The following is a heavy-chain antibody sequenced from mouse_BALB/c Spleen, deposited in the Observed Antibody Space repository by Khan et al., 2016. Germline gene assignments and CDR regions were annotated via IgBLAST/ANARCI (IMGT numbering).Heavy chain of an antibody. CDR1: GFTFSDYY. Sequence: EVELVESGGGLVKPGGSLKLSCAASGFTFSDYYMYWVRQTPEKRLEWVATISDGGGYTYYPDSVKGRFTISRDNAKNNLYLQMNSLKSEDTAMYYCAREGLLRGFAYWGQGTLVTVSA. V-gene: IGHV5-4*02. CDR2: ISDGGGYT. CDR3: AREGLLRGFAY. J-gene: IGHJ3*01. D-gene: IGHD1-1*01.